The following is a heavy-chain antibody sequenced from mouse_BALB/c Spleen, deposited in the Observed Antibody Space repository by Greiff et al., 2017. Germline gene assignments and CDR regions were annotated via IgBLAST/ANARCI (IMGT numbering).Heavy chain of an antibody. V-gene: IGHV1S56*01. Sequence: VKLQESGPELVKPGASVRISCKASGYTFTSYYIHWVKQRPGQGLEWIGWIYPGNVNTKYNEKFKGKATLTADKSSSTAYMQLSSLTSEDSAVYFCARGGTTVVADAMDYWGQGTSVTVSS. D-gene: IGHD1-1*01. J-gene: IGHJ4*01. CDR1: GYTFTSYY. CDR2: IYPGNVNT. CDR3: ARGGTTVVADAMDY.